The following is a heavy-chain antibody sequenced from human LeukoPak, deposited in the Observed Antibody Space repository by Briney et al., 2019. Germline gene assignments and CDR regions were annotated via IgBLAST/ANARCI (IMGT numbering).Heavy chain of an antibody. CDR1: GGSISSSSYY. J-gene: IGHJ4*02. D-gene: IGHD3-10*01. CDR2: IYYSGST. Sequence: NPSETLSLTCTVSGGSISSSSYYWGWIRQPPGKGLEWIGSIYYSGSTYYNPSLKSRVTISVDTSKNQFSLKLSSVTAADTAVYYCARLGMVRGGNDYWGQGTLVTVSS. CDR3: ARLGMVRGGNDY. V-gene: IGHV4-39*01.